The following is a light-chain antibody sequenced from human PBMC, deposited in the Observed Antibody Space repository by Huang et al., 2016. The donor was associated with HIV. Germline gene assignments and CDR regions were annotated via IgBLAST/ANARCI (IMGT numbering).Light chain of an antibody. CDR1: QSISSN. V-gene: IGKV3-15*01. CDR2: GAS. Sequence: EIVMTQSPATLSVSPGERATRPCRASQSISSNLAGYQQKPCQAPRLLIYGASTRATGIPARFSGSGSGTEFTLTISSLQSEDFAVYYCQQYNNWPPITFGQGTRLEIK. J-gene: IGKJ5*01. CDR3: QQYNNWPPIT.